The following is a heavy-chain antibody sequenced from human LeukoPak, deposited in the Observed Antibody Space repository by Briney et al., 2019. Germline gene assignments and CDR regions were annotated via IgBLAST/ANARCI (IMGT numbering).Heavy chain of an antibody. Sequence: SETLSLTCTVSGGSISSSSYYWSWIRQPPGKGLEWIGYIYYSGSTNYNPSLKSRVTISVDTSKNQFSLKLSSVTAADTAVYYCERHWAGGGYTYGYDLGAFDIWGQGTMVTVSS. V-gene: IGHV4-61*05. CDR1: GGSISSSSYY. CDR3: ERHWAGGGYTYGYDLGAFDI. D-gene: IGHD5-18*01. J-gene: IGHJ3*02. CDR2: IYYSGST.